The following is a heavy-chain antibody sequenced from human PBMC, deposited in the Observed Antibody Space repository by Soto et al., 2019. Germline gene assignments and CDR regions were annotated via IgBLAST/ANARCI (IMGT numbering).Heavy chain of an antibody. CDR3: ASPELMAGMAAPNPTSNSFDP. V-gene: IGHV4-39*01. CDR2: ISDSGNT. Sequence: TLCLTCTVSGGSIRPSGGSFWGWIRQPPGKGLEWIGIISDSGNTYYNPSLKSRVTMSVDTCKNQFSLTLTSLAATDTAVYYCASPELMAGMAAPNPTSNSFDPWGQVAMVTVYS. CDR1: GGSIRPSGGSF. J-gene: IGHJ5*02. D-gene: IGHD6-25*01.